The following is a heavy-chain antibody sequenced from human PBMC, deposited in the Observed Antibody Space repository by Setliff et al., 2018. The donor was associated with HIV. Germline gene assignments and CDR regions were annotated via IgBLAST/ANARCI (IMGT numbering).Heavy chain of an antibody. CDR3: ARDSGNYAFDY. CDR1: GLSLNISGEG. CDR2: LYWDGDK. D-gene: IGHD3-3*01. J-gene: IGHJ4*02. V-gene: IGHV2-5*02. Sequence: SGPTLVNPRQTLTLTCTFSGLSLNISGEGVGWIRQSPGKALEWLGLLYWDGDKRYSPSLSDRLTITKDTSENQVILTVTNVEPVDTATYYCARDSGNYAFDYWGLGTLVTVSS.